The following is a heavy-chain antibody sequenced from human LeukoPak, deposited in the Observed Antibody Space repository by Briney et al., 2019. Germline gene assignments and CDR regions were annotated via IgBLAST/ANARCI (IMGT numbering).Heavy chain of an antibody. CDR3: ARDPKLISGSYSYYYYMDV. Sequence: ASVKVSCKASGYTFTSYGISWVRQAPGQGLEWMGWISAYNGNTNYAQKLQGRVTMTTDTSTSTAYMELRSLRSDDTAVYYCARDPKLISGSYSYYYYMDVWGKGTTVTVSS. V-gene: IGHV1-18*01. J-gene: IGHJ6*03. CDR1: GYTFTSYG. D-gene: IGHD1-26*01. CDR2: ISAYNGNT.